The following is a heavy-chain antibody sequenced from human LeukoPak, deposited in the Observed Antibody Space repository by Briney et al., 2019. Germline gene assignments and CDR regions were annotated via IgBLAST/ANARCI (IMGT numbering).Heavy chain of an antibody. V-gene: IGHV4-38-2*01. CDR1: GYSISSGYY. D-gene: IGHD5-12*01. J-gene: IGHJ5*02. Sequence: KTSETLSLTCAVSGYSISSGYYWGWIRQPPGKGLEWIGSIYHSGSTYYNPSLKSRVTISVDTSKNQFSLKLSSVTAADTVVYDCARLTERRVPYSGYERYWFDPWGQGTLVTVSS. CDR3: ARLTERRVPYSGYERYWFDP. CDR2: IYHSGST.